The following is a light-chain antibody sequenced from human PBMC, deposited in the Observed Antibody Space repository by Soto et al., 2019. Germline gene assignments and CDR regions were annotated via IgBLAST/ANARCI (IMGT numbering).Light chain of an antibody. J-gene: IGLJ3*02. CDR2: DVS. CDR3: CPYAGSYTRWV. CDR1: SSDVGGYNY. Sequence: QSALTQPRSVSGSPGQSVTISCTGTSSDVGGYNYVSWYQQHPGKAPKLMIYDVSKRPSGVPDRFSGSKSGNTASLTISGLQAEDEADYYCCPYAGSYTRWVFGGGTKLTVL. V-gene: IGLV2-11*01.